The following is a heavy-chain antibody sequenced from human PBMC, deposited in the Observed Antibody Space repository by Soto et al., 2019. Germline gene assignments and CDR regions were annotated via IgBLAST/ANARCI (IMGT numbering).Heavy chain of an antibody. J-gene: IGHJ4*02. CDR3: RRKISSGYY. CDR1: GYTFTSYD. CDR2: MNPNSGNT. D-gene: IGHD3-22*01. V-gene: IGHV1-8*01. Sequence: QVQLVQSGAEVKKPGASVKVSCKASGYTFTSYDINWVRQATGQGLEWMGWMNPNSGNTGYAQKFQGRVTMNRNSSISTAYMELISLRPEDTAVYFPRRKISSGYYWCQGTLVTVSS.